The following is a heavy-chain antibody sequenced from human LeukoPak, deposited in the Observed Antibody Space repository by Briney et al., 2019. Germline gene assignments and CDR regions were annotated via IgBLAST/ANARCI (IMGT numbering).Heavy chain of an antibody. D-gene: IGHD3-16*01. Sequence: SETLSLTCDVSGGSFSTYYWNWIRQTPGKELEWIGEINHIGNSYYNPSLRNRVTISIDKSRNQFSLKLSSVTAADSAVYYCARGRKYVATLMNWGQGTLVTVSS. V-gene: IGHV4-34*01. CDR3: ARGRKYVATLMN. CDR2: INHIGNS. CDR1: GGSFSTYY. J-gene: IGHJ4*02.